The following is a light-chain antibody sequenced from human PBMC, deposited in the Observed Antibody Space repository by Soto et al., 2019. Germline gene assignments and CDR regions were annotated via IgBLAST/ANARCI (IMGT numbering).Light chain of an antibody. CDR3: QQCDNWPYT. Sequence: EIVMTQSPATLSVSPGERVTLSCRASQSISNNLAWYQQKPGQAPRLLIYRSSTRATGIPDSFSGSGSGTEFALTISSLQSEDVAVYYCQQCDNWPYTFGQGTKLE. J-gene: IGKJ2*01. CDR1: QSISNN. CDR2: RSS. V-gene: IGKV3-15*01.